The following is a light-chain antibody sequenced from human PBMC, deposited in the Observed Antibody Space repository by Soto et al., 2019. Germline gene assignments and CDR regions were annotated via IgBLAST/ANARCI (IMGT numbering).Light chain of an antibody. J-gene: IGLJ1*01. CDR3: SSYTSSSTGDV. CDR1: SSDDGGYNY. V-gene: IGLV2-14*01. CDR2: DVS. Sequence: QSVLAQPASVSGSPGQSITISCTGTSSDDGGYNYVSWYQQHPGKAPKLMIYDVSNRPSGVSNRFSGSKSGNTASLTISGFRAEDEADYYCSSYTSSSTGDVFGTGTKVTVL.